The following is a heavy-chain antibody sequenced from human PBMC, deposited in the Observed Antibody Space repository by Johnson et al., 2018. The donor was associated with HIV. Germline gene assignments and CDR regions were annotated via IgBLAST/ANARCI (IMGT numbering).Heavy chain of an antibody. D-gene: IGHD3-3*01. CDR3: VKDIQVGVSDAFDI. J-gene: IGHJ3*02. CDR1: GFTFDDYT. CDR2: ISWDGGST. V-gene: IGHV3-43*01. Sequence: VQLVESGGVVVQPGGSLRLSCAASGFTFDDYTMHWVRQAPGKGLEWLSLISWDGGSTYYADSVKGRFTISRDNSKNSLYLQMSSLRTEHTALYYCVKDIQVGVSDAFDIWGQGTTVTISS.